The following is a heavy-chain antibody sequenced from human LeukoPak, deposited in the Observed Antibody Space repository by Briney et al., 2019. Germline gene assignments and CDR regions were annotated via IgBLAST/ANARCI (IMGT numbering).Heavy chain of an antibody. D-gene: IGHD3-22*01. CDR2: IVVGSGNT. CDR1: GFTFTSSA. J-gene: IGHJ4*02. Sequence: ASVKVSCKASGFTFTSSAVQWVRQARGQRLEWIGWIVVGSGNTNYAQKFQERVTITRDMSTSTAYMELSSLRSEDTAVYYCARGDSSGYYYFDYWGQGTLVTVSS. V-gene: IGHV1-58*01. CDR3: ARGDSSGYYYFDY.